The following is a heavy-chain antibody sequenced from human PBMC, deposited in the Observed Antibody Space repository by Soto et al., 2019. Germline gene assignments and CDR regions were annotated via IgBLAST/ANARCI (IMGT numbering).Heavy chain of an antibody. V-gene: IGHV5-51*01. D-gene: IGHD4-17*01. J-gene: IGHJ6*02. Sequence: PGESLKISCKASDTTHWIGWVRQKPGKGLEWMGIIYPGDSDTKYSPSFQGQVTISVDKSISTAYLHWSSLKASDTAMYYCASPTMTSTSFYYAMDVWGQGTTVTVSS. CDR1: DTTHW. CDR3: ASPTMTSTSFYYAMDV. CDR2: IYPGDSDT.